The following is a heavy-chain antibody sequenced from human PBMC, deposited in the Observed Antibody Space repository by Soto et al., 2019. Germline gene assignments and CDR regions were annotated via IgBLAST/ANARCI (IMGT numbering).Heavy chain of an antibody. J-gene: IGHJ5*02. CDR1: GFSLSNARMG. Sequence: SGPTLVNPTETLTLTCTVSGFSLSNARMGVSWIRQPPGKALEWLAHIFSNDEKSYSTSLKSRLTISEDTSKSQVVLTMTNMDPVDTATYYCARIRFHDFWSGYYGGAVWFDPWGQGTLVTVSS. D-gene: IGHD3-3*01. CDR2: IFSNDEK. CDR3: ARIRFHDFWSGYYGGAVWFDP. V-gene: IGHV2-26*01.